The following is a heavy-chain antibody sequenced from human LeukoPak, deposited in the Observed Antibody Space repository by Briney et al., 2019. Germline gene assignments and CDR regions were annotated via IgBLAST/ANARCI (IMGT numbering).Heavy chain of an antibody. CDR2: ISGSGGST. D-gene: IGHD3-3*01. Sequence: GGSLRLSCAASGFTFSSYAMSWVRQAPGKGLEWVSAISGSGGSTYYADSVKGRFTISRDNSKNTLYLQMNSLRAEDTAVYYCARDFAIFGVVMAYYYYGMDVWGQGTTVTVSS. J-gene: IGHJ6*02. CDR3: ARDFAIFGVVMAYYYYGMDV. CDR1: GFTFSSYA. V-gene: IGHV3-23*01.